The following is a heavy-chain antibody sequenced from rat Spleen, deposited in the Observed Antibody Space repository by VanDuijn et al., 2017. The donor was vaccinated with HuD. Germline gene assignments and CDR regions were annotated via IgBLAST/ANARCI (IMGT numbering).Heavy chain of an antibody. CDR1: GFTFSSYW. CDR3: ASRDY. Sequence: EVQLVESGGGLVQPGRSLKLSCVASGFTFSSYWMYWVRQAPGKGLEWISSINPDGGSTYYPDSVKGRFTISREDGRSTLYLQMDSLRSEDTATYYCASRDYWGQGVMVTVSS. V-gene: IGHV5-58*01. CDR2: INPDGGST. J-gene: IGHJ2*01.